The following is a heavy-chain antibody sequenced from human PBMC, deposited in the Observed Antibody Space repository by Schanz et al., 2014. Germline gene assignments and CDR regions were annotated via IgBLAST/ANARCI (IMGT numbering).Heavy chain of an antibody. CDR1: GYTLKDHA. Sequence: QVQLVQSGPEVKKPGASVKVSCQAPGYTLKDHAMHWVRQAPGQSLEWLSWINPANGNTHYSPRLNGRGSISSDTAASTVYLHSSSLKSDDTAVYYCARDLIAAAESWFDPWGQGTPITVSS. V-gene: IGHV1-3*01. CDR2: INPANGNT. J-gene: IGHJ5*02. CDR3: ARDLIAAAESWFDP. D-gene: IGHD6-13*01.